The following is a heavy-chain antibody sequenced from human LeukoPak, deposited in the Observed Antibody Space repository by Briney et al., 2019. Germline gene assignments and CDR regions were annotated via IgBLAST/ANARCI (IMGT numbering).Heavy chain of an antibody. CDR2: ISSSGSTK. Sequence: GGSLRLSCAASGFTFSSYSMNWVRQTPGKGLECISYISSSGSTKYYAESVRGRFTISRDNVKNSLHLEMNSLRPEDTAIYYCASSRDYGDHDYWGQGTLVTVSS. V-gene: IGHV3-48*01. J-gene: IGHJ4*02. CDR1: GFTFSSYS. CDR3: ASSRDYGDHDY. D-gene: IGHD4-17*01.